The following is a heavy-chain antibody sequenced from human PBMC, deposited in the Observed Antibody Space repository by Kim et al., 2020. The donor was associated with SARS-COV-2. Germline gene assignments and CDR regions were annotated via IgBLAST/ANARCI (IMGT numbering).Heavy chain of an antibody. CDR3: AADLNPLRIYHYYYYGMDV. J-gene: IGHJ6*02. CDR2: IVVGSGNT. D-gene: IGHD3-16*02. Sequence: SVKVSCKASGFTFTSSAMQWVRQARGQRLEWIGWIVVGSGNTNYAQKFQERVTITRDMSTSTAYMELSSLRSEDTAVYYCAADLNPLRIYHYYYYGMDVWGQGTTVTVSS. V-gene: IGHV1-58*02. CDR1: GFTFTSSA.